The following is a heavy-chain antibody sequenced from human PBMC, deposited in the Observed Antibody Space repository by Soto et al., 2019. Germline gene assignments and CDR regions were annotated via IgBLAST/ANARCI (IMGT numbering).Heavy chain of an antibody. CDR1: GGTFSSYA. Sequence: SVKVSCKASGGTFSSYAISWVRQAPGQGLEWMGGIIPIFGTANYAQKFQGRVTITADESTSTAYMELSSLRSEDTAVYYCARGSYYYGSGSHYYYGMDVWGQGTTVTVSS. D-gene: IGHD3-10*01. J-gene: IGHJ6*02. CDR2: IIPIFGTA. CDR3: ARGSYYYGSGSHYYYGMDV. V-gene: IGHV1-69*13.